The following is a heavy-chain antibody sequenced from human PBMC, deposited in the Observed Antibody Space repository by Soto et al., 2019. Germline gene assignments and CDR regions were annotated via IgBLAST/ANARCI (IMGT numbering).Heavy chain of an antibody. CDR1: GGSISSYY. CDR2: SFYSGST. V-gene: IGHV4-59*01. J-gene: IGHJ6*02. D-gene: IGHD3-9*01. CDR3: ARDKGRYDSGMDV. Sequence: SETLSLTCPVSGGSISSYYWSWIRQPPGKGLEWIGYSFYSGSTKYNPSLKSRATISVDTSKTHFSLNLSSVTAADTAVYYCARDKGRYDSGMDVWGQGTTVTVSS.